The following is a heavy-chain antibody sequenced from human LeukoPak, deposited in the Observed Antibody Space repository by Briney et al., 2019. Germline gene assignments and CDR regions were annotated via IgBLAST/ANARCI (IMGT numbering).Heavy chain of an antibody. Sequence: GRSLRLSCAASGFTFSSSAMSWVRQAPGKGLEWVSSISGSADSTYYADSVKGRFTISRDNSKNTLYLQTNSLRAEDTAVYYCASGARSTSGFPDWGQGTLVTVSS. V-gene: IGHV3-23*01. D-gene: IGHD3-22*01. CDR1: GFTFSSSA. CDR2: ISGSADST. CDR3: ASGARSTSGFPD. J-gene: IGHJ4*02.